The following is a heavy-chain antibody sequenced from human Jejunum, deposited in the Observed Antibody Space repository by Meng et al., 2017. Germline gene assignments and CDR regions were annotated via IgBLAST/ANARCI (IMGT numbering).Heavy chain of an antibody. CDR3: ARQFNYEYWSGSSSYYFYY. V-gene: IGHV3-48*03. D-gene: IGHD3-3*01. J-gene: IGHJ4*02. Sequence: GESLKISCAASEFTFSDFPMNWVRQAPGKGLEWVSYISSGGRTIYYADSVKGRFTISRDNAKNSLFLQMNSLRADDTAVYYCARQFNYEYWSGSSSYYFYYWGQGTLVTVSS. CDR2: ISSGGRTI. CDR1: EFTFSDFP.